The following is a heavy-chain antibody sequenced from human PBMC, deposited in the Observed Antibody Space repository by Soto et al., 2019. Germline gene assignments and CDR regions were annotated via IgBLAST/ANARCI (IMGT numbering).Heavy chain of an antibody. Sequence: EVQLLESGGGLVQSGGSLRLSCAASGFTFSSYAMSWVRQAPGKGLEWVSAISGSGGTTYYTDSVKGRFTISRDNSMNTLYLQMNTLRAEDTAVYYCAKGGDEVVATHKDAFDVWGQGTVVTVSS. CDR3: AKGGDEVVATHKDAFDV. D-gene: IGHD2-15*01. V-gene: IGHV3-23*01. J-gene: IGHJ3*01. CDR2: ISGSGGTT. CDR1: GFTFSSYA.